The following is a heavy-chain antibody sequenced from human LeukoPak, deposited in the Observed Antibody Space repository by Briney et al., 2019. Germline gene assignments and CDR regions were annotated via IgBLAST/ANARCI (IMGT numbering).Heavy chain of an antibody. Sequence: GGSLRLSCVASGFPFKNYGMVWVRQAPGKGLEWVAFIRYDGSNKYYADSVKGRFTISRDNSKNTLYLQMNSLRAEDTAVYYCAKDVRDAFDIWGQGTMVTVSS. CDR3: AKDVRDAFDI. CDR2: IRYDGSNK. J-gene: IGHJ3*02. V-gene: IGHV3-30*02. CDR1: GFPFKNYG.